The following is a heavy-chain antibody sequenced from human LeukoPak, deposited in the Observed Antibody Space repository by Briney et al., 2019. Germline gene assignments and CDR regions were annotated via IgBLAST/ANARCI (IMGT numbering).Heavy chain of an antibody. Sequence: GASVKVSCKASGYTFTGDYMHWVRQAPGQGLEWMGWINPSSGGTNYAQKFQDRVTMTRDTSISTAYMELSRLRSDDTAVYYCARRPAGGNYFDYWGQGSLVTASS. V-gene: IGHV1-2*02. CDR3: ARRPAGGNYFDY. CDR1: GYTFTGDY. J-gene: IGHJ4*02. CDR2: INPSSGGT. D-gene: IGHD6-13*01.